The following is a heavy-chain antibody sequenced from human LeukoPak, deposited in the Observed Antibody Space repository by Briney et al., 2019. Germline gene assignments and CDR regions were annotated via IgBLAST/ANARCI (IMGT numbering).Heavy chain of an antibody. CDR3: AKGGATVIDY. CDR2: INSDGRST. V-gene: IGHV3-74*01. CDR1: GFTFSNYW. Sequence: PGGSLRLSCAASGFTFSNYWMHWVRQAPGKWLVWVSRINSDGRSTTSADSVKGRFTISRDNAKNTLYLQMNSLRAEDTAVYSWAKGGATVIDYWGQGTVVSVSS. J-gene: IGHJ4*02. D-gene: IGHD4-17*01.